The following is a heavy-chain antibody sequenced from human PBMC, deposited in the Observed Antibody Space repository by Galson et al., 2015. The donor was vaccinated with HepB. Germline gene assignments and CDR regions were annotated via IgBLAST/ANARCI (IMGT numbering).Heavy chain of an antibody. V-gene: IGHV3-74*01. CDR1: GFTFSRYW. D-gene: IGHD3-22*01. CDR3: ARGVPSGDYYDSSGYYGIDY. CDR2: INSDGSSS. J-gene: IGHJ4*02. Sequence: SLRLSCAASGFTFSRYWMHWVRQAPGKGLVWVSRINSDGSSSSYADSVKGRFTISRDNAKNTLFLQMNSLRAEDTALYYCARGVPSGDYYDSSGYYGIDYWGQGTVVTVSS.